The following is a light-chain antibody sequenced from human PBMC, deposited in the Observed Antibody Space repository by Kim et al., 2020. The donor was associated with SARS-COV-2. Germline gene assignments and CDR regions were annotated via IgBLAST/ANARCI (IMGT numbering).Light chain of an antibody. CDR2: AAS. CDR1: QSVSSD. V-gene: IGKV3-15*01. CDR3: QQYSDWPPLT. J-gene: IGKJ2*01. Sequence: EIVMTQSPATLSVSPGETATLSCRASQSVSSDLAWYQHKPGQAPRLLFYAASTRATDVPARFSGSGSGTEFTLTISRLQSEDFAVYYCQQYSDWPPLTFGQGTKVDIK.